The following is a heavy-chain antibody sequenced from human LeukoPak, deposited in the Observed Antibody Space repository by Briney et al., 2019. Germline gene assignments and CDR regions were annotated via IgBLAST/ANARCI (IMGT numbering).Heavy chain of an antibody. Sequence: SQTLSLTCTVSGGSISSGSSYWSWIRQPAGKGLEWIGRISTSGSTNYNPSLKSRVTISVDTSKNQFSLKLSSVTAADTAVYYCARVPGTGYYLYYFDYWGQGTLVTVSS. J-gene: IGHJ4*02. CDR2: ISTSGST. V-gene: IGHV4-61*02. CDR1: GGSISSGSSY. CDR3: ARVPGTGYYLYYFDY. D-gene: IGHD3/OR15-3a*01.